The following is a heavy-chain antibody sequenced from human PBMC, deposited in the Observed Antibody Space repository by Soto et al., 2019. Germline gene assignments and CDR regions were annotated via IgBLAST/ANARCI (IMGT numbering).Heavy chain of an antibody. D-gene: IGHD6-13*01. Sequence: PWGSLRLSCAASGFTFSSYSMNWVRQAPGKGLEWVSSISSSSSYIYYADSVKGRFTISRDNAKNSLYLQMNSLRAEDTAVYYCARALQSFGIAAAGAGDYYYYGMDVWGQGTTVTVSS. J-gene: IGHJ6*02. V-gene: IGHV3-21*01. CDR1: GFTFSSYS. CDR2: ISSSSSYI. CDR3: ARALQSFGIAAAGAGDYYYYGMDV.